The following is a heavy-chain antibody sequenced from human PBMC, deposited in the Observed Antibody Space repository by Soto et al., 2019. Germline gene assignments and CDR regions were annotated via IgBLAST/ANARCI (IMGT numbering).Heavy chain of an antibody. CDR3: AREQEEGGCSGGSCDWFDP. D-gene: IGHD2-15*01. J-gene: IGHJ5*02. CDR1: GGTFSSYA. Sequence: QVQLVQSGAEVKKPGSSVKVSCKASGGTFSSYAISWVRQAPGQGLEWMGGIIPIFGTANYAQKFQGRVTNTADESTSTAYMELSSLRSEDTAVYYCAREQEEGGCSGGSCDWFDPWGQGTLVTVSS. CDR2: IIPIFGTA. V-gene: IGHV1-69*01.